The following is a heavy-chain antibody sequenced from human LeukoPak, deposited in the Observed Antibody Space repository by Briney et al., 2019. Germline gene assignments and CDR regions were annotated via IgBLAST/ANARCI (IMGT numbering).Heavy chain of an antibody. J-gene: IGHJ6*02. CDR1: GFTFSSYG. V-gene: IGHV3-30*03. CDR3: ARDPYSGGMDV. CDR2: ISYDGSNK. Sequence: GGSLRLSCAASGFTFSSYGMHWVRQAPGKGLEWVAVISYDGSNKYYADSVKGRFTISRDNSKNTLYLQMNSLRAEDTAVYYCARDPYSGGMDVWGQGTTVTVSS. D-gene: IGHD2-21*01.